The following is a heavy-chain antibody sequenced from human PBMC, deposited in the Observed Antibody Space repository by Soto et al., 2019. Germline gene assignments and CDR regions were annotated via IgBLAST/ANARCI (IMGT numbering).Heavy chain of an antibody. CDR3: ARDAPNYYDSSGYYYYGMDV. CDR1: GYTFTGYY. D-gene: IGHD3-22*01. CDR2: INPNSGGT. J-gene: IGHJ6*02. V-gene: IGHV1-2*04. Sequence: ASVKVSCKASGYTFTGYYMHWVRQAPGQGLEWMGWINPNSGGTNYAQKFQGWVTMTRDTSISTAYMELSRLRSDDTAVYYCARDAPNYYDSSGYYYYGMDVWGQGTTVTVSS.